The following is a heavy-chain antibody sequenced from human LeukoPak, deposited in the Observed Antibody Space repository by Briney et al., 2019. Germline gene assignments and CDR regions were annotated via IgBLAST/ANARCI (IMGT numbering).Heavy chain of an antibody. CDR1: GFTFSSYA. V-gene: IGHV3-23*01. Sequence: PGGSPRLSCAASGFTFSSYAMSWVRQAPGKGLEWVSGIIDSGESTYYANFAKGRFTISRDNSNNTLYLQMNSLRAEDTAVYYCAKLGGQELHNYYVAVCGKGTTVAVSS. CDR2: IIDSGEST. J-gene: IGHJ6*03. CDR3: AKLGGQELHNYYVAV. D-gene: IGHD3-16*01.